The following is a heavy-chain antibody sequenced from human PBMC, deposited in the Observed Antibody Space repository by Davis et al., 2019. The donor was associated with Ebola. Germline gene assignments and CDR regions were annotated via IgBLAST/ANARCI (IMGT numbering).Heavy chain of an antibody. CDR3: ARDRGVVVTATGNYYYGMDV. CDR2: IHNDGTT. D-gene: IGHD2-21*02. J-gene: IGHJ6*02. V-gene: IGHV3-66*01. CDR1: GFTVSSHH. Sequence: GGSLRLSCVASGFTVSSHHMNWVRQAPGKGLEWVSIIHNDGTTFYVDSVKGRFTISRDNSKNMLYLQMNSLRAEDTAVYYCARDRGVVVTATGNYYYGMDVWGQGTTVTVSS.